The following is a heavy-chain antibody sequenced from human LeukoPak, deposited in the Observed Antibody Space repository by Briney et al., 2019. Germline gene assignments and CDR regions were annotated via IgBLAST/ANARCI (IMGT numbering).Heavy chain of an antibody. V-gene: IGHV1-2*02. CDR1: GYTFTGYY. CDR2: INPNSGGT. CDR3: ARVSGWYRGGSDY. D-gene: IGHD6-19*01. Sequence: ASVKVSCKASGYTFTGYYMHWVRQAPGQGLEWMGWINPNSGGTNYAQKFQGRVTMTRDTSISTAYMELSRLRAEDTAVYYCARVSGWYRGGSDYWGQGTLVTVSS. J-gene: IGHJ4*02.